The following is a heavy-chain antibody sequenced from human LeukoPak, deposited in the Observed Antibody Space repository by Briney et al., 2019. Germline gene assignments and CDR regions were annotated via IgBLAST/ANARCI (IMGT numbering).Heavy chain of an antibody. D-gene: IGHD3-22*01. CDR1: GGSISSYY. Sequence: SETLSLTCTVSGGSISSYYWSWVRQPPGKGLEWIGYIYYSGSTNYNPSLKSRVTISVDTSKNQFSLKLSSVTAADTAVYYCARHDCSGYGIFYWGQGTLVTVSS. J-gene: IGHJ4*02. V-gene: IGHV4-59*01. CDR2: IYYSGST. CDR3: ARHDCSGYGIFY.